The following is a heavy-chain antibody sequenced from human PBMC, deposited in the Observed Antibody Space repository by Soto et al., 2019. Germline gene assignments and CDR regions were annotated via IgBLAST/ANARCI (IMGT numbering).Heavy chain of an antibody. CDR2: INAGNGNT. J-gene: IGHJ4*02. D-gene: IGHD2-15*01. V-gene: IGHV1-3*01. CDR3: ARGPGGPDGPGDY. Sequence: QVQLEQSEAEVKKPGASVKVSCKASGYTFTSYAMHWVRQAPGQRLEWMGWINAGNGNTKYSQKFQGRVTITRDTSASTAYMELSSPRSEDTAVYYCARGPGGPDGPGDYWGQGTLVTVSS. CDR1: GYTFTSYA.